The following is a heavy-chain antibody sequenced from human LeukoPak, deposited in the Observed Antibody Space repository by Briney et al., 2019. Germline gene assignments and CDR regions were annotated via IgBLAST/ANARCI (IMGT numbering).Heavy chain of an antibody. CDR3: AGVTGATYSYYYYYYMDV. CDR2: INPNSGGT. J-gene: IGHJ6*03. Sequence: ASVTVSCKASGYTFTGYYMHWVRQAPGQGLEWMGWINPNSGGTNYAQKFQGRVTMTRDTSISTAYMELSRLRSDDTAVYYCAGVTGATYSYYYYYYMDVWGKGTTVTVSS. D-gene: IGHD1-26*01. CDR1: GYTFTGYY. V-gene: IGHV1-2*02.